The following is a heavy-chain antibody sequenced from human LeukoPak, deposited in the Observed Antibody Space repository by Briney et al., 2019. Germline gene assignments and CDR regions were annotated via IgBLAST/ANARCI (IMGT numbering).Heavy chain of an antibody. V-gene: IGHV1-2*02. Sequence: PQASVKVSCKASGYTFTGYYMHWVRRAPGQGLEWMGWINPNSGGTNYAQKFQGRVTMTRDTSISTAYMELSRLRSDDTAVYCCARDKYYYGSGSSPFDYWGQGTLVTVSS. CDR2: INPNSGGT. D-gene: IGHD3-10*01. J-gene: IGHJ4*02. CDR1: GYTFTGYY. CDR3: ARDKYYYGSGSSPFDY.